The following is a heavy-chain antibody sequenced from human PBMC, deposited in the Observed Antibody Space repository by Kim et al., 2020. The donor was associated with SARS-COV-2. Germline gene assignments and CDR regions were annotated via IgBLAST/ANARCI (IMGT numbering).Heavy chain of an antibody. V-gene: IGHV5-51*01. CDR3: ARRSAGPGHYFDT. Sequence: GESLKISCKGSGYTFDVYWIGWVRQKPGKDLEWMGIIFPDDSDTIYSPSFQGQVTFSVDKSSRTAYLQWSSVKASDTAIYYCARRSAGPGHYFDTWGQGSLVTVSS. J-gene: IGHJ4*02. CDR1: GYTFDVYW. CDR2: IFPDDSDT. D-gene: IGHD6-13*01.